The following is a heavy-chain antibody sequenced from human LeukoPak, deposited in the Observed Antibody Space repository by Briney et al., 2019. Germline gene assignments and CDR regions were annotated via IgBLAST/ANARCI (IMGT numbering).Heavy chain of an antibody. CDR1: GFTFNDYS. D-gene: IGHD3-10*01. CDR2: ISSSSSYI. V-gene: IGHV3-21*01. CDR3: ARLSMVRGVRLVGNFDY. Sequence: GGSLRLSCVASGFTFNDYSMNWVRQAPGKGLEWVSSISSSSSYIYYADSVKGRFTISRDNAKNSLYLQMNSLRAEDTAVYYCARLSMVRGVRLVGNFDYWGQGTLVTVSS. J-gene: IGHJ4*02.